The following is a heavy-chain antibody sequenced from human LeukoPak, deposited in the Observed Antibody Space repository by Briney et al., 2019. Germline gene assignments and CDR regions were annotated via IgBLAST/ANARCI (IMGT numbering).Heavy chain of an antibody. D-gene: IGHD7-27*01. CDR3: AKANPAGDYYYYYGMDV. CDR1: GXTFSSYG. J-gene: IGHJ6*02. V-gene: IGHV3-30*18. Sequence: QPGRSLRLSFAASGXTFSSYGMHWVRQAPGKGLEWVAVIPYDGSNKYYADSVKGRFTISRDNSKNTLYLQMNSLRAEDTAVYYCAKANPAGDYYYYYGMDVWGQGTTVTVSS. CDR2: IPYDGSNK.